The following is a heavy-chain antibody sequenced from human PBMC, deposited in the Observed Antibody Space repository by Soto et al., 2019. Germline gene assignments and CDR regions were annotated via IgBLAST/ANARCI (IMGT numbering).Heavy chain of an antibody. CDR2: INHSGST. CDR3: AIFDFWSGNDAFDI. CDR1: GGSFSGYY. Sequence: PSATLSLTCAVYGGSFSGYYWSWIRQPPGKGLEWIGEINHSGSTNYNPSLKSRVTISVDTSKNQFSLKLSSVTAADTAVYYCAIFDFWSGNDAFDIWGQGTMVTVSS. D-gene: IGHD3-3*01. V-gene: IGHV4-34*01. J-gene: IGHJ3*02.